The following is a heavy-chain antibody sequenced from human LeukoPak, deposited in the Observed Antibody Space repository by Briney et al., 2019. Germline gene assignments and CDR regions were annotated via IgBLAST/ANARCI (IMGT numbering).Heavy chain of an antibody. V-gene: IGHV1-2*06. CDR2: INPNSGGT. Sequence: GASVKVSCKASGYTFTGYYMHWVRQAPGQGLEWVGRINPNSGGTNYAQKFQGRVAMTRDTSISTAYMELSRLRSEDTAVYYCARARGMDVWGQGTTVTVSS. CDR1: GYTFTGYY. CDR3: ARARGMDV. J-gene: IGHJ6*02.